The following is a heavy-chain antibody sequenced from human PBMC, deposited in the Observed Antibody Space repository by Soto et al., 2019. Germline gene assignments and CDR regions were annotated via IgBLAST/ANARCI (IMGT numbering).Heavy chain of an antibody. CDR1: VFIFEDYG. J-gene: IGHJ4*01. D-gene: IGHD3-10*01. CDR3: AGHRGGRFDF. V-gene: IGHV3-30*03. Sequence: PGGSLRLSCAASVFIFEDYGMHWIRQAPGKGLEWVAVIPNDGVNTYYAASVRGRFTISRDNLNNTLFLHMTGLMPGDTGVYYCAGHRGGRFDFWGQGTRVTVSS. CDR2: IPNDGVNT.